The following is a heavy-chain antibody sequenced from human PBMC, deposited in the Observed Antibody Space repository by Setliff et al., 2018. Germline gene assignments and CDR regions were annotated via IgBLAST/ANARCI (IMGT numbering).Heavy chain of an antibody. J-gene: IGHJ6*03. CDR2: ISAYNGNT. V-gene: IGHV1-18*01. Sequence: ASVKVSCKASGYTFTSYGISWVRQAPGQGLEWMGWISAYNGNTNYAQKLQGRVTMTTDTSTSTAYMELSSLRSEDTAVYYCARGKVIVGATPRTYYMDVWGKGTPVTVSS. CDR1: GYTFTSYG. D-gene: IGHD1-26*01. CDR3: ARGKVIVGATPRTYYMDV.